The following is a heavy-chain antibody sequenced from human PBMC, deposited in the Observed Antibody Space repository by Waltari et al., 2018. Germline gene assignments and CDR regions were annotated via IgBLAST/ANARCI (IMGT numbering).Heavy chain of an antibody. CDR1: YA. V-gene: IGHV1-69*01. J-gene: IGHJ6*02. Sequence: YAIRWVRPAPGQGLEWMGGIIPIFGTANYAQKFQGRVTITADESTSTAYMELSSLRSEDTAVYYCARRWIAVADTYYYYGMDVWGQGTTVTVSS. CDR2: IIPIFGTA. CDR3: ARRWIAVADTYYYYGMDV. D-gene: IGHD6-19*01.